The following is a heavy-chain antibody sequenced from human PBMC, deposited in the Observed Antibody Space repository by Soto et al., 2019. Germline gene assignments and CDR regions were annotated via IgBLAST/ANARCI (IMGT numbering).Heavy chain of an antibody. J-gene: IGHJ4*02. Sequence: SETLSLTCTVSGGSISSSSYYWGWIRQPPGKGLEWIGSIYYSGSTYYNPSLKSRVTISVDTSKNQFSLKLSSVTAADTAVYYCARHAHMVRGVMAAYFDYWGQGTLVTVSS. V-gene: IGHV4-39*01. CDR2: IYYSGST. CDR3: ARHAHMVRGVMAAYFDY. D-gene: IGHD3-10*01. CDR1: GGSISSSSYY.